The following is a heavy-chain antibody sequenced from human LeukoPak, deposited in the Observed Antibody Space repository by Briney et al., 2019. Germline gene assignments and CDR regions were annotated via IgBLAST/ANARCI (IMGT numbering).Heavy chain of an antibody. CDR2: IYSGGST. Sequence: PGGSLRLSCAASGFTVSSNYMSWVRQAPGKGLEWVSVIYSGGSTYYADSVKGRFTISRDNSKNTLYLQMNSLRAEDTAVYYCARGLGDRSGYYFGYFDYWAREPWSPSPQ. CDR3: ARGLGDRSGYYFGYFDY. J-gene: IGHJ4*02. D-gene: IGHD3-22*01. CDR1: GFTVSSNY. V-gene: IGHV3-66*01.